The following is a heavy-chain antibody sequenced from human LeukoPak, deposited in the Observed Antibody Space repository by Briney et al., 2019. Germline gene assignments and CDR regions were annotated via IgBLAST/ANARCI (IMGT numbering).Heavy chain of an antibody. D-gene: IGHD3-3*01. J-gene: IGHJ5*02. V-gene: IGHV4-31*03. CDR2: IYYSGST. CDR1: GGSISSGGYY. Sequence: SQTLSLTCTVSGGSISSGGYYWSWIRQHPGTGLEWIGYIYYSGSTYYNPSLKSRVTISVDTSKNQFSLKLSSVTAADTAVYYCARGRKDYDFWSGSVNWFDPWGQGTLVTVSS. CDR3: ARGRKDYDFWSGSVNWFDP.